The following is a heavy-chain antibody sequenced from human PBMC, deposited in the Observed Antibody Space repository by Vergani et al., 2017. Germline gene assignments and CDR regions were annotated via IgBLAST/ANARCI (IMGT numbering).Heavy chain of an antibody. J-gene: IGHJ5*02. Sequence: QVQLVQSGAEVRKPGASVKVSCKASGYTFTTYAMHWVRQAPGQRLEWMGWINAGNGNTKYSQTFQCRVTITRDTSASSADMELSSLTSEDTAVYYWARVAYYDSSASYVGWFDPWGQGTLVTVSS. CDR1: GYTFTTYA. CDR3: ARVAYYDSSASYVGWFDP. V-gene: IGHV1-3*01. CDR2: INAGNGNT. D-gene: IGHD3-22*01.